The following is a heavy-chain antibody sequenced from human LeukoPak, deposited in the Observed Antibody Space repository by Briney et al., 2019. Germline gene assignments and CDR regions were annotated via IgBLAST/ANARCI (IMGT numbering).Heavy chain of an antibody. J-gene: IGHJ3*02. D-gene: IGHD1-26*01. CDR1: GYTFTNYY. Sequence: ASVKVSCKASGYTFTNYYMHWVRQAPGQGLEWMGWINPNSGGTNYAQKFQGRVTMTWDTSISTAYMELSRLKSDDTAVYYCARDPPRDQLLHDAFDIWGQGTMVTVSS. CDR3: ARDPPRDQLLHDAFDI. CDR2: INPNSGGT. V-gene: IGHV1-2*02.